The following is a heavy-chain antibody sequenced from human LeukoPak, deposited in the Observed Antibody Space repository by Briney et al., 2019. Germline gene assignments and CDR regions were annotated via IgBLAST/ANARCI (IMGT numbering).Heavy chain of an antibody. V-gene: IGHV3-66*01. J-gene: IGHJ3*02. CDR2: IYSGGST. CDR1: GFTVSSNY. CDR3: ARGVGTMILRGAFDI. Sequence: PGGSLRLSCAASGFTVSSNYMSWVRQAPGKGLEWVSVIYSGGSTYYADSVKGRFTISRDNSKNTLYLQMNSLRAEDTAVYYCARGVGTMILRGAFDIWGQGTMVTVSS. D-gene: IGHD3-22*01.